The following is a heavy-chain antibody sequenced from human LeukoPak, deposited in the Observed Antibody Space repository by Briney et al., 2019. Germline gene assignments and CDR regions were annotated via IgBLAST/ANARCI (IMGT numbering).Heavy chain of an antibody. V-gene: IGHV3-9*01. D-gene: IGHD5-12*01. CDR3: AKDKAPLYSGYDWDLDF. CDR2: ISWNSAYI. J-gene: IGHJ4*02. CDR1: GFTFHHYA. Sequence: TGGSLRVSCAASGFTFHHYAIHRVRQVPGKGLEWVSGISWNSAYIGYADSVKGRFTISRDNAKNSVYLQMNSLRAEDTALYYCAKDKAPLYSGYDWDLDFWGQGTMVTVSS.